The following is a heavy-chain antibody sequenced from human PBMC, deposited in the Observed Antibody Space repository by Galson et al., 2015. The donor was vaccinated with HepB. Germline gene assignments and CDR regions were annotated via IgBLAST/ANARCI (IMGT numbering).Heavy chain of an antibody. V-gene: IGHV3-30*18. D-gene: IGHD3-10*01. CDR2: ISYDGSNK. CDR1: GFTFSSYG. J-gene: IGHJ4*02. Sequence: SLRLSCAASGFTFSSYGMHWVRQAPGKGLEWVAFISYDGSNKYYADSVKGRFTISRDNSKNTLYLQMNSLRAEDTAVYYCAKVRGVLLWFGEYDYWGQGTLVTVSS. CDR3: AKVRGVLLWFGEYDY.